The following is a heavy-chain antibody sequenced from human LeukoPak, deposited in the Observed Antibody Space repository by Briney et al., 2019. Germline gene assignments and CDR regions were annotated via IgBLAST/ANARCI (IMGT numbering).Heavy chain of an antibody. D-gene: IGHD3-10*01. CDR3: AKDPMVRGSTYDY. CDR1: GFTFSKYA. V-gene: IGHV3-23*01. CDR2: ISGSGTT. Sequence: GASLRLSCVASGFTFSKYAMTWVRQAPGKGLEWVSSISGSGTTYYAESVKGRFTVSRDSSKNTLYLQVNSLRAEDTAVYYCAKDPMVRGSTYDYWGQGTLVTVFS. J-gene: IGHJ4*02.